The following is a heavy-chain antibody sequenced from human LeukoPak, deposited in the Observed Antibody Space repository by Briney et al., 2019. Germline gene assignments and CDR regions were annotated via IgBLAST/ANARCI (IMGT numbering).Heavy chain of an antibody. D-gene: IGHD6-13*01. CDR1: GFTFSSYW. J-gene: IGHJ5*02. Sequence: GGSLRLSCAASGFTFSSYWMSWVRQAPGKGLEWVANIKQDGSEKYYVDSVKGRFTISRDNAKNSLYLQMNSMRAEDTAVYYCERGGARIAHLQYNWFDPWGQGTLVTVSS. V-gene: IGHV3-7*01. CDR3: ERGGARIAHLQYNWFDP. CDR2: IKQDGSEK.